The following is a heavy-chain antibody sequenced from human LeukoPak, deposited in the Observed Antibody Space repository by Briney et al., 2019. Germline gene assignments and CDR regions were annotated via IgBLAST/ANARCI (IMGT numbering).Heavy chain of an antibody. CDR2: ISSSSSYI. J-gene: IGHJ6*02. D-gene: IGHD3-3*01. V-gene: IGHV3-21*03. CDR3: ARAHYDFWTRYYYYGMDV. Sequence: GGSLRLSCAASGFTFSSYSMNWVRQAPGKWLEWVSSISSSSSYIYHADSVKGRFTISRDNAKNSLYLQMNSLRAEDTAVYYCARAHYDFWTRYYYYGMDVWGQGTTVTVSS. CDR1: GFTFSSYS.